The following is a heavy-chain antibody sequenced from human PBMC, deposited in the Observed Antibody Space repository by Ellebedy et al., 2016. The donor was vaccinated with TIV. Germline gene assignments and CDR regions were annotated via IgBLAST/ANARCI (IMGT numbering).Heavy chain of an antibody. V-gene: IGHV3-23*01. CDR1: GFTFSSYA. Sequence: GESLKISXAASGFTFSSYAMSWVRQAPGKGLEWVSAISGSGGSTYYADSVKGRFTISRDNSKNTLYLQMNSLRAEDTAVYYCAILPQWLAPARSPYYYYGMDVWGQGTTVTVSS. CDR3: AILPQWLAPARSPYYYYGMDV. CDR2: ISGSGGST. D-gene: IGHD6-19*01. J-gene: IGHJ6*02.